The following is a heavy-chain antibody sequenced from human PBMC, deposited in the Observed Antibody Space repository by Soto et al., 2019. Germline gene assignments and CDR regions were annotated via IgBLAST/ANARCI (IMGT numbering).Heavy chain of an antibody. CDR3: AKIRWTISLQEEDAI. D-gene: IGHD2-15*01. CDR2: VIPIFGTP. CDR1: GGTFGSYA. Sequence: QVQLVQSGAEVKKPGSSVKVSCKSSGGTFGSYAISWVRQAPGQDLEWMGGVIPIFGTPHYAQMFHGRVTITADIPTSTAYLELSSLKSADTAVYYCAKIRWTISLQEEDAIWGQGTLVTVSS. J-gene: IGHJ4*02. V-gene: IGHV1-69*06.